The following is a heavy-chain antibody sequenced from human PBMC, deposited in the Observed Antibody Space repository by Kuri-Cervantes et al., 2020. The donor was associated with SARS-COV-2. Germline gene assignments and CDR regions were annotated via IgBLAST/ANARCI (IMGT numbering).Heavy chain of an antibody. V-gene: IGHV1-46*01. CDR1: GYTFTSYG. Sequence: ASVKVSCKASGYTFTSYGISWVRQAPGQGLEWMGIINPSGGSTSYAQKFQGRVTMTRDTSTSTVYMELSSLRSEDTAVYYCAREAVRGVIHYWGQGTLVTVSS. J-gene: IGHJ4*02. CDR2: INPSGGST. CDR3: AREAVRGVIHY. D-gene: IGHD3-10*01.